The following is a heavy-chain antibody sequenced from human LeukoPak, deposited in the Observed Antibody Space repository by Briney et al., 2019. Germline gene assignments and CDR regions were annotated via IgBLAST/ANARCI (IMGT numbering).Heavy chain of an antibody. CDR2: IYPGDSDT. CDR3: ARARRGGGPTSNWFDP. V-gene: IGHV5-51*01. CDR1: GYSFTSYW. J-gene: IGHJ5*02. D-gene: IGHD3-10*01. Sequence: GESLKISCKGSGYSFTSYWIGWVRQMPGKGLEWMGIIYPGDSDTRYSPSFQGQVTISADKSISTAYLQWSSLKASDTAMYYCARARRGGGPTSNWFDPWGQGTLVTVSS.